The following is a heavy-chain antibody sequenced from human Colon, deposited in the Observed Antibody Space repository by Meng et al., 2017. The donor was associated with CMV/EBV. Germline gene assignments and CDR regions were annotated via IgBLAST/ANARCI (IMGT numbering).Heavy chain of an antibody. CDR1: GGSFSHYY. CDR3: AGGSSQAWELLHY. V-gene: IGHV4-34*01. J-gene: IGHJ4*02. Sequence: GEPQQWGASLLKPSETLSLTCAVYGGSFSHYYWSWIRQSPGKGLEWIGEITQSGITNYNPSLKSRVIISIDTSNNQFSLKLTSVTVADTAVYYCAGGSSQAWELLHYWGQGSLVTVSS. D-gene: IGHD1-26*01. CDR2: ITQSGIT.